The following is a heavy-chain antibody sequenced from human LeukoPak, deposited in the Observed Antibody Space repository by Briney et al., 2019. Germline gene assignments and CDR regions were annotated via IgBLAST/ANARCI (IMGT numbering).Heavy chain of an antibody. J-gene: IGHJ4*02. CDR1: GGSISSGGYC. CDR2: IYYSGST. CDR3: ARVWEAIDY. D-gene: IGHD1-26*01. Sequence: PSGTLSLTCTVSGGSISSGGYCWGWIRQHPGKGLEWIGYIYYSGSTYYNPSLKSRVTISVDTSKNQFSLKLSSVTAADTAVYYCARVWEAIDYWGQGTLVTVSS. V-gene: IGHV4-31*02.